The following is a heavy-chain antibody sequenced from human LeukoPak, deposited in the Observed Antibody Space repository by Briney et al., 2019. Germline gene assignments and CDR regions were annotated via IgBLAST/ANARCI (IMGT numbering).Heavy chain of an antibody. V-gene: IGHV3-53*01. Sequence: GGSLRLSCAASGFTVSSNYMSWVRQAPGKGLEWVSVIYSGGSTYCADSVKGRFTISRDNSKNTLYLQMNSLRAEDTAVYYCARGPYYYDSSGYYLVDYWGQGTLVTVSS. CDR2: IYSGGST. D-gene: IGHD3-22*01. J-gene: IGHJ4*02. CDR1: GFTVSSNY. CDR3: ARGPYYYDSSGYYLVDY.